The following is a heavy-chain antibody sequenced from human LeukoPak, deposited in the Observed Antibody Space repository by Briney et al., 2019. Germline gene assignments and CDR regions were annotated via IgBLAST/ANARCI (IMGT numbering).Heavy chain of an antibody. CDR1: GFTFSSYS. D-gene: IGHD3-22*01. J-gene: IGHJ4*02. CDR3: ARDPGGGYYYDTSGSFDY. Sequence: PGGSLRLSCVASGFTFSSYSVNWVRKAPGKGLEWVSSISSSSSYIYYADSVTGRFTISKDNAKNSLYLQMNSLRAEDTAVYYCARDPGGGYYYDTSGSFDYWGQGTLVTVSS. CDR2: ISSSSSYI. V-gene: IGHV3-21*01.